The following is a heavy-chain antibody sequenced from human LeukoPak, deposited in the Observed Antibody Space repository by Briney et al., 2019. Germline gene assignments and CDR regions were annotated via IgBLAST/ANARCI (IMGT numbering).Heavy chain of an antibody. V-gene: IGHV4-61*08. CDR3: ASVSVSSAGYHFYYYGMDV. CDR2: VYSSGSP. D-gene: IGHD6-25*01. CDR1: GGPVNNGGYF. J-gene: IGHJ6*04. Sequence: SETLSLTCTVSGGPVNNGGYFWNWIRQSPGKGLEWLGYVYSSGSPNYNPSLRSRVSMSVDTSKNQFSLKLSSVTAADTAVYYCASVSVSSAGYHFYYYGMDVWGKGTTVIVSS.